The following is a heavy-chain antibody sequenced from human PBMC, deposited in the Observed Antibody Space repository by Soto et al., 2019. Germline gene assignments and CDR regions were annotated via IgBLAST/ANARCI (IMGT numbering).Heavy chain of an antibody. CDR3: ARSSVTRKGGMDV. CDR1: GYTFTSYG. CDR2: INGYTGNT. V-gene: IGHV1-18*01. Sequence: QVQLVQSGAEVKKPGASVKVSCKASGYTFTSYGFCWVRQAPGQGLEWMGWINGYTGNTHYAQKFQGRVTMTTDTSTSTASIELWNVISDDTAVYYCARSSVTRKGGMDVWGQGNTVTVSS. J-gene: IGHJ6*02. D-gene: IGHD3-10*01.